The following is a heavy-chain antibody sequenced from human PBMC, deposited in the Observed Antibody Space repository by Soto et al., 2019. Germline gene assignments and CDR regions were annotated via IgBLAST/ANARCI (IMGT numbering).Heavy chain of an antibody. Sequence: PSETLSLTCTVSGGSISSGDYYWSWIRQPPGKGLEWIGYIYYSGSTYYNPSLKSRVTISVDTSKNQFSLKLSSVTAADTAVYYCARVRFLEWAKPHNWFDPWGQGTLVTVSS. CDR2: IYYSGST. J-gene: IGHJ5*02. D-gene: IGHD3-3*01. V-gene: IGHV4-30-4*01. CDR3: ARVRFLEWAKPHNWFDP. CDR1: GGSISSGDYY.